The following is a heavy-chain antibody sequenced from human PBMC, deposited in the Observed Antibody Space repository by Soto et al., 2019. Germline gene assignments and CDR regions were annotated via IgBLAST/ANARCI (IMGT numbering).Heavy chain of an antibody. D-gene: IGHD6-13*01. CDR3: ARDSSSWYSYCYGMDV. V-gene: IGHV4-59*01. CDR2: IYYSGST. CDR1: GGSISSYY. J-gene: IGHJ6*02. Sequence: SETLSLTCTVSGGSISSYYWSWIRQPPGKGLEWIGYIYYSGSTNYNPSLKSRVTISVDTSKNQFSLKLSSVTAADTAVYYCARDSSSWYSYCYGMDVWGQGTTVTVSS.